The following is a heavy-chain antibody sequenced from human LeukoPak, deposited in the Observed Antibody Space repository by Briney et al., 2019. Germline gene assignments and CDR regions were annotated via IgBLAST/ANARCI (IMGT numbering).Heavy chain of an antibody. J-gene: IGHJ4*02. CDR1: GGSFSGYY. Sequence: PSETLSLTCAVYGGSFSGYYWSWIRQPPGKGLEWIGEINHSGSTNYNPSLKSRVTIPVDTSKNQFSLKLSSVTAADTAVYYCARGHSGPFDYWGQGTLVTVSS. CDR3: ARGHSGPFDY. CDR2: INHSGST. D-gene: IGHD2-15*01. V-gene: IGHV4-34*01.